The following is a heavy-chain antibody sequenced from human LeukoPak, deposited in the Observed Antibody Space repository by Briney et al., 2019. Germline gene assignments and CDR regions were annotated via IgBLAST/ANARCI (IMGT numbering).Heavy chain of an antibody. CDR2: ISYAGSNK. CDR3: ARAFGDSFPILDY. D-gene: IGHD4-17*01. V-gene: IGHV3-33*01. CDR1: GXTFSSYV. Sequence: GGSLRLSCAASGXTFSSYVMHWVRQAPGEGLEWVAVISYAGSNKYYADSVKGRFTISRDNSKNTLYLQMNSLRAEDTALYYCARAFGDSFPILDYWGQGTLVTVSS. J-gene: IGHJ4*02.